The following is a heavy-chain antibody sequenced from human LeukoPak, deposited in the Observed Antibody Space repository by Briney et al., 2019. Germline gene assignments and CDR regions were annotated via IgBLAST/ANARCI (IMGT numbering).Heavy chain of an antibody. D-gene: IGHD3-22*01. CDR3: AKARTQNYYDSSGEFDY. CDR1: GFTFSSYA. V-gene: IGHV3-23*01. CDR2: ITGSGDYT. J-gene: IGHJ4*02. Sequence: PGGSLRLSCAASGFTFSSYATSWVRQAPGKGLEWVSAITGSGDYTYYADSVKGRFTISRDNSKNTLYLQMNNLRAEDTAVYYCAKARTQNYYDSSGEFDYWGQGTLVTVSS.